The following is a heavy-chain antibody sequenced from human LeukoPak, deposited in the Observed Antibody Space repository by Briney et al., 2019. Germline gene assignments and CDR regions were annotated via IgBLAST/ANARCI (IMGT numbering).Heavy chain of an antibody. J-gene: IGHJ4*02. V-gene: IGHV1-3*01. CDR3: AREKEYDSSGYYYY. CDR2: IDAGNGNT. D-gene: IGHD3-22*01. Sequence: ASVKVSCKASGYTFTSYAMHWVRQAPGQRLEWMGWIDAGNGNTKYSQKFQGRVTITRDTSASTAYMELSSLRSEDTAVYYCAREKEYDSSGYYYYWGQGTLVTVSS. CDR1: GYTFTSYA.